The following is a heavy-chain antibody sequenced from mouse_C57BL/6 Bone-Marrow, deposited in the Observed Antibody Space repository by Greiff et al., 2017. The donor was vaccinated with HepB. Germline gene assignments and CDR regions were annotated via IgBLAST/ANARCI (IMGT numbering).Heavy chain of an antibody. CDR3: GRDQGLEGFAY. CDR2: ISDGGSYT. D-gene: IGHD2-4*01. Sequence: EVQLVESGGGLVKPGGSLKLSCAASGFTFSSYAMSWVRQTPEKRLEWVATISDGGSYTYYPDNVKGRFTISRDNAKNNLYLQMSHLKSEDTAMYYCGRDQGLEGFAYWGQGTLVTVSA. J-gene: IGHJ3*01. V-gene: IGHV5-4*01. CDR1: GFTFSSYA.